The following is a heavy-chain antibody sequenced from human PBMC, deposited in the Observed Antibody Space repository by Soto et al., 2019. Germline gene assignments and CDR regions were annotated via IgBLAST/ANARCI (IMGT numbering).Heavy chain of an antibody. CDR2: ISYDGSNK. Sequence: GGSLRLSCAASGFTFSSSGMHWVRQAPGKGLEWVAVISYDGSNKYSADSVKGRFTVSRDISKNTLYLQMNSLRAEDTAVYYCADGRGYCSGTSCYPLYWGQGTLVTVSS. D-gene: IGHD2-15*01. J-gene: IGHJ4*02. CDR1: GFTFSSSG. V-gene: IGHV3-30*03. CDR3: ADGRGYCSGTSCYPLY.